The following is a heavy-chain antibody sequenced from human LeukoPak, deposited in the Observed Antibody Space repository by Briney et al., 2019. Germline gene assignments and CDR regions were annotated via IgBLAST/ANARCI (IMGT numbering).Heavy chain of an antibody. J-gene: IGHJ4*02. CDR3: ARLRRNSDRSDFFYYYDH. CDR1: GFTFSDYS. CDR2: VNTVSSYI. D-gene: IGHD3-22*01. V-gene: IGHV3-21*01. Sequence: PGGSLRLSCAASGFTFSDYSMNWVRQAPGKGLEWVASVNTVSSYIYYADSMRGRFTNSRDNAKNSLFLQMNSLRAEDTAVYYCARLRRNSDRSDFFYYYDHWGQGTLVTVSS.